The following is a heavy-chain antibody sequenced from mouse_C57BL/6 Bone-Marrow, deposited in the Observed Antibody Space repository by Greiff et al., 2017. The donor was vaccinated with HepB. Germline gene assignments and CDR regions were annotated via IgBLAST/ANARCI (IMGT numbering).Heavy chain of an antibody. Sequence: EVQLQQSGPELVKPGASVKIPCKASGYTFTDYNMDWVKQSHGKSLEWIGDINPNNGGTIYNQKFKGKATLTVDKSSSTAYMELRSLTSEDTAVYYCARGGWLLRYYWYFDVWGTGTTVTVSS. J-gene: IGHJ1*03. CDR3: ARGGWLLRYYWYFDV. D-gene: IGHD2-3*01. V-gene: IGHV1-18*01. CDR2: INPNNGGT. CDR1: GYTFTDYN.